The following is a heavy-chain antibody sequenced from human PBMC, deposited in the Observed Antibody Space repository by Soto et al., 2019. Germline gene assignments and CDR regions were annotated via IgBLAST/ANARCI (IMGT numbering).Heavy chain of an antibody. CDR1: GGTFSSYA. J-gene: IGHJ4*02. CDR2: IIPIFGTA. D-gene: IGHD6-13*01. CDR3: ARSADNSSSWYYFDY. V-gene: IGHV1-69*13. Sequence: ASVKVSCKASGGTFSSYAISWVRQAPGQGLEWMGGIIPIFGTANYAQKFQGRVTITADESTSTAYMELSSLRSEDTAVYYCARSADNSSSWYYFDYWGQGTLVTVSS.